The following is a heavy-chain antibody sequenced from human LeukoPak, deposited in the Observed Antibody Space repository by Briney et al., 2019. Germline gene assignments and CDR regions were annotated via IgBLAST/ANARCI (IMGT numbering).Heavy chain of an antibody. CDR3: ARTLGGRAAAGTDY. V-gene: IGHV3-7*03. D-gene: IGHD6-13*01. J-gene: IGHJ4*02. CDR1: GFTFSSYW. Sequence: PGGSLRLSCAASGFTFSSYWMSWVRQAPGKGLEWVANIKQDGSEKYYVDSVKGRFTISRDNAKNSLYLQMNSLRAEDTAVYYCARTLGGRAAAGTDYWGQGTLVTVSS. CDR2: IKQDGSEK.